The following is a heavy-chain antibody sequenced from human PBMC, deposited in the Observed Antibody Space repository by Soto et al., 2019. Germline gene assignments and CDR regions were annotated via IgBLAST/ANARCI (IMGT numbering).Heavy chain of an antibody. CDR1: GGSFSGYY. CDR2: INHSGST. D-gene: IGHD2-15*01. V-gene: IGHV4-34*01. J-gene: IGHJ4*02. CDR3: ASGDSPFDY. Sequence: SETLSLTCAVYGGSFSGYYWSWIRQPPGKGLEWIGEINHSGSTNYNPSLKSRVTISVDTSKNQFSLKLSSVTAADTAVYYCASGDSPFDYWGQGTLVTVPQ.